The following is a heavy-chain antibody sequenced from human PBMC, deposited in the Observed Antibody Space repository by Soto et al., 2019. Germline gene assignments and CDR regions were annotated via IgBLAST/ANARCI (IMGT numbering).Heavy chain of an antibody. CDR1: GGTFSSSG. CDR3: ARWPQPRYTADPYAVDV. CDR2: IVPSLDTT. J-gene: IGHJ6*02. D-gene: IGHD3-16*02. Sequence: QVHLVQSGTEVKKPGSSVKVSCKASGGTFSSSGFSWVRQALGQGLEWMGMIVPSLDTTNYAQKFQARVTITADVVTSTAYMELRSLRSEDTAVYYCARWPQPRYTADPYAVDVWGQGTRVIVSS. V-gene: IGHV1-69*11.